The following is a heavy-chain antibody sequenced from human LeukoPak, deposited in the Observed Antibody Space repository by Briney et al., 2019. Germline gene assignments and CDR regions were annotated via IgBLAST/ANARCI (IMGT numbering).Heavy chain of an antibody. V-gene: IGHV4-30-4*08. CDR1: GGSISSGDYY. CDR3: ARGDGYNYYYYYYMDV. J-gene: IGHJ6*03. D-gene: IGHD5-24*01. Sequence: PSQTLSLTCTVSGGSISSGDYYWSWIRQPPGKGLEWIGYIYYSGSTYYNPSLKSRVTISVDTSKNQFSLKLSSVTAADTAVYYCARGDGYNYYYYYYMDVWGKGTTVTVSS. CDR2: IYYSGST.